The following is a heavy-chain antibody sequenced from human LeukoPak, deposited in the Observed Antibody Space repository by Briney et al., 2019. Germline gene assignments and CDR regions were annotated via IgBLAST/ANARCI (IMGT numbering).Heavy chain of an antibody. Sequence: SETLSLTCAAYGLSFSGYDRSWIRQPPGKGLEWIWEINHSGSNNYNPSLKNRVTISVDTSKNQLSLNLNSVTAADTAVYYCARGVPAAILGYSYFYMDVWGKGTTVTVYS. CDR3: ARGVPAAILGYSYFYMDV. D-gene: IGHD2-2*01. J-gene: IGHJ6*03. CDR1: GLSFSGYD. V-gene: IGHV4-34*01. CDR2: INHSGSN.